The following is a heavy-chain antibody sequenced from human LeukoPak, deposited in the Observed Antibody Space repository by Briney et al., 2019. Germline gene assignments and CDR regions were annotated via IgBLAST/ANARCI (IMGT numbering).Heavy chain of an antibody. D-gene: IGHD1-14*01. CDR3: ARNLYSFDY. Sequence: PSETLSLTCTVSGGSISSYYWSWLRQPPGKGLEWIGYIYYSGSTNYNPSLKSRVTISVDTSKNQFSLKLSSVTAADAAVYYCARNLYSFDYWGQGTRVTVSS. J-gene: IGHJ4*02. CDR2: IYYSGST. V-gene: IGHV4-59*01. CDR1: GGSISSYY.